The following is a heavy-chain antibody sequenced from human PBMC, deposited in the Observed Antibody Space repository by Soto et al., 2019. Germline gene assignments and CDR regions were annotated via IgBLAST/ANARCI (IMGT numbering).Heavy chain of an antibody. V-gene: IGHV3-33*01. Sequence: QVQLVESGGGEVQPGRSLRLSCAASGFTFSSHAMHWVRQAPGKGLEWVGFIWYDGSNENYADSVKGRFTISRDNSKNILYLQMSSLRAEDAGVYSCARDGQSLAPYAMDVWGQGTTVTVSS. CDR3: ARDGQSLAPYAMDV. J-gene: IGHJ6*02. CDR2: IWYDGSNE. CDR1: GFTFSSHA.